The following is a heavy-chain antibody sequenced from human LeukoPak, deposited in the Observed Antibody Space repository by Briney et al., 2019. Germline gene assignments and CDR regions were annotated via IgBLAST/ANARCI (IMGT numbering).Heavy chain of an antibody. V-gene: IGHV4-61*01. Sequence: PSETLSLTCTVSGGSVSSGSYYWSWIRQPPGKGLEWIGYIYYRGSTNYNPSLKSRVTISVDTSKNQFSLKLNSVTAADTAVYYCAREVSGSGWYLDYWGQGNLVTVSS. D-gene: IGHD6-19*01. CDR2: IYYRGST. CDR1: GGSVSSGSYY. CDR3: AREVSGSGWYLDY. J-gene: IGHJ4*02.